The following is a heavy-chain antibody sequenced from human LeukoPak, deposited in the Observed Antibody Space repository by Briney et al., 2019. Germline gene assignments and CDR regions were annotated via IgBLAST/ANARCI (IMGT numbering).Heavy chain of an antibody. CDR1: GYSFTGYY. D-gene: IGHD3-10*01. V-gene: IGHV1-2*06. J-gene: IGHJ4*02. CDR2: INPKRGGT. Sequence: ASVNVSCKASGYSFTGYYMHWVRQAPGQGLEWMGRINPKRGGTNYAQKFQGRVTLTRDTSISTAHMELSRLTSDDTAVYYCALLWFGELWTKDYWGQGTLVTVSS. CDR3: ALLWFGELWTKDY.